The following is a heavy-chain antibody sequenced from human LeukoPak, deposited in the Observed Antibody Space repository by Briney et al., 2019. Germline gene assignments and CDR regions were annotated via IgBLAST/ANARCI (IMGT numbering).Heavy chain of an antibody. D-gene: IGHD1-26*01. V-gene: IGHV4-34*12. CDR3: ARLIVGAKPGFRDY. CDR1: GGSFSGYY. J-gene: IGHJ4*02. CDR2: IFYSGST. Sequence: SETLSLTCAVYGGSFSGYYWGWVRQPPGKALEWIGNIFYSGSTYYSPSLKSRVTISLDTSRNQFSLKLNSVTAADTAVYYCARLIVGAKPGFRDYWGQGTLVTVSS.